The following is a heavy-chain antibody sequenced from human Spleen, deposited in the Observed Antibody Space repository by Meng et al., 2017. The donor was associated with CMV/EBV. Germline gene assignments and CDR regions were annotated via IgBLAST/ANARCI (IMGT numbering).Heavy chain of an antibody. CDR3: ARVDTTLLYFDF. D-gene: IGHD5-18*01. CDR2: IYYSGSA. V-gene: IGHV4-31*02. J-gene: IGHJ4*02. Sequence: VSGGSINHGGYCWSWIRQHPGKGLEYIGYIYYSGSAYYNPSLKSRVFISVDTSKNQFSLRLSSVTAADTAVYYCARVDTTLLYFDFWGQGTLVTVSS. CDR1: GGSINHGGYC.